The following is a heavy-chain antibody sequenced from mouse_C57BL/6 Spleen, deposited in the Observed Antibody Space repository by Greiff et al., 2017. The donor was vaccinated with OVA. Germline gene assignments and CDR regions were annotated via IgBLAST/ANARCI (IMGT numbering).Heavy chain of an antibody. CDR2: IRCQSSNYAT. CDR3: VRDYYDYDGFAY. J-gene: IGHJ3*01. CDR1: GFTFTTYA. D-gene: IGHD2-4*01. Sequence: EVQGVESGGGLVQPTGSLKLSCAASGFTFTTYAMHWVRQAPGKGLEWVARIRCQSSNYATYYADSVKDRFTISRDDSQSMLYLEMNNLKTEDTAMYYCVRDYYDYDGFAYWGQGTLVTVSA. V-gene: IGHV10-3*01.